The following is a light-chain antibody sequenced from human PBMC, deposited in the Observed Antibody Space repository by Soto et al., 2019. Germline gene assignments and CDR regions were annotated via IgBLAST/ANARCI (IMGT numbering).Light chain of an antibody. CDR2: AAS. CDR3: QKYNSAPWT. CDR1: QSSSNY. J-gene: IGKJ1*01. Sequence: LPMHQYPSPPSASVGSKGTLPCRASQSSSNYLAGYQQKPGKVPKLLIYAASTLQSGVPSRFSGSGSGTDFTLTISSLQPEDVATYYCQKYNSAPWTFGQGTKVDIK. V-gene: IGKV1-27*01.